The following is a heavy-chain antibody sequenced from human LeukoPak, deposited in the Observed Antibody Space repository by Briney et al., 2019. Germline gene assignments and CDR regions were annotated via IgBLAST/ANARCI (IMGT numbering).Heavy chain of an antibody. J-gene: IGHJ5*02. Sequence: SSETLSLTCTVSGGSVITGSYYWSWIPQPPGKGLEWIGYIYYSGSTNYNPSLKSRVTISVDTSKNQFSLKLSSVTAADTAVYYCARTYYYDSSGYYGWFDPWGQGTLVTVSS. V-gene: IGHV4-61*01. D-gene: IGHD3-22*01. CDR2: IYYSGST. CDR3: ARTYYYDSSGYYGWFDP. CDR1: GGSVITGSYY.